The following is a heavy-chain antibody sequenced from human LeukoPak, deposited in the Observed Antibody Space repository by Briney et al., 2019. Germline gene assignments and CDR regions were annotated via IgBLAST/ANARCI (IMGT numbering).Heavy chain of an antibody. J-gene: IGHJ4*02. CDR1: GFPFSTYA. V-gene: IGHV3-23*01. CDR3: AKDKSVAGKSY. Sequence: PGGSLRFSCEASGFPFSTYAMSGFRQAPGKGLKWVSAISGSGGSTYYADSVKGRFTISRDNSKNTLYLQMNSLRAEDTAVYYCAKDKSVAGKSYWGQGTLVTVSS. D-gene: IGHD6-19*01. CDR2: ISGSGGST.